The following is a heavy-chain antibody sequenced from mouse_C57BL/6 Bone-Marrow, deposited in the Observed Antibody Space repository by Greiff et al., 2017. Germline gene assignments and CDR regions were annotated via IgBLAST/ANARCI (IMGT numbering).Heavy chain of an antibody. V-gene: IGHV1-19*01. CDR2: INPYNGGT. CDR3: ARRFYAGFAY. CDR1: GYTFTDYY. J-gene: IGHJ3*01. D-gene: IGHD1-1*01. Sequence: VQLQQSGPVLVKPGASVKMSCKASGYTFTDYYMNWVKQSHGKSLEWIGVINPYNGGTSYNQKFKGKATLTVDKSSTTAFMELNSLTSEDSAVYYCARRFYAGFAYWGQGTLVTVSA.